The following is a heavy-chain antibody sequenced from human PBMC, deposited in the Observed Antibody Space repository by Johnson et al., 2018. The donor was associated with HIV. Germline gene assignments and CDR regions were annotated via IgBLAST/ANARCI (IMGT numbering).Heavy chain of an antibody. V-gene: IGHV3-74*01. J-gene: IGHJ3*02. D-gene: IGHD3-10*01. Sequence: PGKGLMWISNIKTDGSNTNYAYSVKGRFTISRDNAKNTVYLQMDSLRDEDMAVYYCTRGALGSFDIWGQGTMVTVSA. CDR2: IKTDGSNT. CDR3: TRGALGSFDI.